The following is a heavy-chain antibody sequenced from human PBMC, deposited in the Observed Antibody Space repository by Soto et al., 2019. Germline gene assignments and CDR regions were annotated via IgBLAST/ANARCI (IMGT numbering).Heavy chain of an antibody. J-gene: IGHJ4*02. CDR3: ARDQGVVIIKDH. CDR2: MWYDGSSR. V-gene: IGHV3-33*08. D-gene: IGHD6-6*01. Sequence: QVQLVESGAGVVQPGRSLRLSCAASGFTFRHHAMHWVRQAPDKGLEWVGLMWYDGSSRYYADSMKGRFTISRDNSKNTLYLERNSLRVEDTAIYYCARDQGVVIIKDHWGQGTLVTVSS. CDR1: GFTFRHHA.